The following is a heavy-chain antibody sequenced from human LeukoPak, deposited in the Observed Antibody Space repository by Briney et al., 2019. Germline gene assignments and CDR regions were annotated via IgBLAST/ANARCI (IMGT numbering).Heavy chain of an antibody. V-gene: IGHV3-21*01. J-gene: IGHJ3*02. CDR1: GFTFSSYS. Sequence: PGGSLRLSCAASGFTFSSYSMNWVRQAPGKGLEWVSFISSSSSYIYYADSVKGRFTISRDNAKNSLYLQMNSLRAEDTGVYYCARDGVIPSAFDIWGQGTMVTVSS. CDR3: ARDGVIPSAFDI. CDR2: ISSSSSYI. D-gene: IGHD2-2*02.